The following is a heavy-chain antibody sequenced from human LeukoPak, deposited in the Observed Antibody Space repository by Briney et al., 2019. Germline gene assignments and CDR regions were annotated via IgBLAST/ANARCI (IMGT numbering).Heavy chain of an antibody. Sequence: SETLSLTCTVSGGSISSCYWSWIRQPAGKGLEWIGRIYTSGSTNYNPSLKSRVTMSVDTSKNQFSLKLSSVTAADTAVYYCARDLTLLLYDSSGYFDYWGQGTLVTVSS. V-gene: IGHV4-4*07. J-gene: IGHJ4*02. CDR2: IYTSGST. CDR3: ARDLTLLLYDSSGYFDY. D-gene: IGHD3-22*01. CDR1: GGSISSCY.